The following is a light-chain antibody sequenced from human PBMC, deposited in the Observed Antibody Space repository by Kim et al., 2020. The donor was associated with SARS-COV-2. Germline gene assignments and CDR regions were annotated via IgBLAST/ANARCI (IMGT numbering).Light chain of an antibody. Sequence: GQTARITCSGDALPKQYAYWYQQKPGQAPVLVIYKDSERPSGIPERFSGSSSGTTVTLTISGVQAEDEADYYCQSADSSGTYSYWVFGGGTKLTVL. CDR2: KDS. J-gene: IGLJ3*02. CDR3: QSADSSGTYSYWV. CDR1: ALPKQY. V-gene: IGLV3-25*03.